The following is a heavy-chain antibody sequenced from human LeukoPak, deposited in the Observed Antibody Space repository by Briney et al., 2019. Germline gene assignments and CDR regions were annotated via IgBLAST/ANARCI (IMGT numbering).Heavy chain of an antibody. J-gene: IGHJ5*02. V-gene: IGHV1-2*02. CDR1: GYTFTSYG. D-gene: IGHD6-19*01. CDR3: ASQVPSSGYWFDP. Sequence: ASVKVSCKASGYTFTSYGISWVRQAPGQGLEWMGWINPNSGGTNYAQKFQGRVTMTGDTSISTAYMELSRLRSDDTAVYYCASQVPSSGYWFDPWGQGTLVTVSS. CDR2: INPNSGGT.